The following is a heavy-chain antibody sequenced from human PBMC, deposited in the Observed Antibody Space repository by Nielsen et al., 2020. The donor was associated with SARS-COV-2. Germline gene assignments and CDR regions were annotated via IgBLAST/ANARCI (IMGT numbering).Heavy chain of an antibody. D-gene: IGHD3-10*01. CDR3: AKHYYPYGMDV. CDR2: IYSGGST. V-gene: IGHV3-53*04. Sequence: GEFLKISCAASEFTVSSTYMSWVRQAPGKGLEWVSIIYSGGSTYYADSVKGRFTISRSKNTLHLQMNSLRSEDTAVYYCAKHYYPYGMDVWGQGTTVTVSS. J-gene: IGHJ6*02. CDR1: EFTVSSTY.